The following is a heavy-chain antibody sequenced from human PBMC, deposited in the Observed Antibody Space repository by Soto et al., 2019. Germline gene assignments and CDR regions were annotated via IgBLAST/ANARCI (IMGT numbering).Heavy chain of an antibody. V-gene: IGHV4-4*07. Sequence: ETLSLTCTVSGGSISSYYWSWIRQPAGKGLEWIGRIYTSGSTNYNPSLKSRVTMSVDTSKNQFSLKLSSVTAADTAVYYCARDKGRITNYYYYGIDVWGQGTTVTVSS. D-gene: IGHD1-20*01. CDR2: IYTSGST. CDR1: GGSISSYY. J-gene: IGHJ6*02. CDR3: ARDKGRITNYYYYGIDV.